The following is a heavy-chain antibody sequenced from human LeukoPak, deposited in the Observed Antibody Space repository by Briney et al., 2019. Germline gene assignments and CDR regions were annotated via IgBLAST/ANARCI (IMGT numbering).Heavy chain of an antibody. D-gene: IGHD3-9*01. CDR2: IIPIFGTA. V-gene: IGHV1-69*13. CDR1: GGTFSSYA. J-gene: IGHJ4*02. CDR3: ARGPRYFDWLFAGSED. Sequence: SVKVSCKASGGTFSSYAISWVRQTPGQGLEWMGGIIPIFGTANYAQKFQGRVTITADESTSTAYMELSSLRSEDTAVYYCARGPRYFDWLFAGSEDWGQGTLVTVSS.